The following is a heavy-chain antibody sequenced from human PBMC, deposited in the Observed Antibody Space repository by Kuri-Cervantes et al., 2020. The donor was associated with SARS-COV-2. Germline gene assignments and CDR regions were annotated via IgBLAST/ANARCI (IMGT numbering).Heavy chain of an antibody. CDR2: MNPNSGNT. V-gene: IGHV1-8*03. CDR3: ATTNDSILLGFDAFDI. CDR1: GYTFTSYD. D-gene: IGHD3-22*01. J-gene: IGHJ3*02. Sequence: ASVKVSCKASGYTFTSYDINWVRQATGQGLEWMGWMNPNSGNTGYAQKFQGRVTITADESTSTAYMKLSSLRSEDTAVYYCATTNDSILLGFDAFDIWGQGTMVTVSS.